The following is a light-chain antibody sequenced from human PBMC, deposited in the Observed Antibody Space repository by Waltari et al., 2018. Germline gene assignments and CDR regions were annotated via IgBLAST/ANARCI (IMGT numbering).Light chain of an antibody. CDR3: AAWDDSLSGVV. CDR1: SSNIGSNY. J-gene: IGLJ2*01. V-gene: IGLV1-47*01. Sequence: QSVLTQPPSASGTPGQRVTITCSGSSSNIGSNYVYWYQQLPGTPPKLLIYRNKQRPSGVPDRFSGSKSGTSASLAISGLRSEDEADYYCAAWDDSLSGVVFGGGTKLTVL. CDR2: RNK.